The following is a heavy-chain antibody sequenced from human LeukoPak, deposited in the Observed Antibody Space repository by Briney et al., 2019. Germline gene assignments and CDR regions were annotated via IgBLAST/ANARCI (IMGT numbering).Heavy chain of an antibody. V-gene: IGHV3-30*03. CDR1: RFTFSTYG. CDR3: ARDSDGMSV. Sequence: GGSLRLSCAASRFTFSTYGMHWVRQAPGKGLEWVALISYDGINKYYADSVKGRFTVSRDNSKSTLYLQVNSLRAGDTAVYYCARDSDGMSVWGLGTTVTVSS. CDR2: ISYDGINK. J-gene: IGHJ6*02.